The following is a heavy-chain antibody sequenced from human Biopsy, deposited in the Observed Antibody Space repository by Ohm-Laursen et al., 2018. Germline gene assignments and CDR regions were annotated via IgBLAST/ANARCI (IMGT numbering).Heavy chain of an antibody. J-gene: IGHJ6*02. V-gene: IGHV4-4*07. CDR1: GASITSYY. CDR3: ARDLPSSYYYAMDV. CDR2: TYKGGNT. Sequence: GTLSLTWTVPGASITSYYWSWIRQPAGKGLEWIGHTYKGGNTNHNPSLKSRVSMSVDTSKNQLSLTLRSVTAADTAVYYCARDLPSSYYYAMDVWGQGTTVTVSS.